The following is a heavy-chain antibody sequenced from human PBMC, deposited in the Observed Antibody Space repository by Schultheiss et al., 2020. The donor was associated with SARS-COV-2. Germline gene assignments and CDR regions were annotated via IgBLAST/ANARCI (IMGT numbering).Heavy chain of an antibody. CDR1: GGSISSYY. J-gene: IGHJ4*02. Sequence: SQTLSLTCTVSGGSISSYYWSWIRQPPGKGLEWIGYIYYSGSTNYNPSLKSRVTMSVDTSKNQFSLKLSSVTAADTAVYYCARLRDRLAPFDYWGQGTLVTVSS. CDR3: ARLRDRLAPFDY. V-gene: IGHV4-59*08. D-gene: IGHD2-21*01. CDR2: IYYSGST.